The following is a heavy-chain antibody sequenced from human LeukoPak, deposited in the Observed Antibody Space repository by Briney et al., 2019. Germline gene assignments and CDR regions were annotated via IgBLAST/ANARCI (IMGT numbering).Heavy chain of an antibody. CDR3: ARVEGIVVVVAATPIHHAFDI. D-gene: IGHD2-15*01. V-gene: IGHV4-30-4*01. CDR2: IYYSGST. J-gene: IGHJ3*02. CDR1: GGSISSGDYY. Sequence: PSQTLSLTCTVSGGSISSGDYYWSWIRQPPGKGLEWIGYIYYSGSTYYNPSLKSRLTISVDTSKNQFSLKLSSVTAADTAVYYCARVEGIVVVVAATPIHHAFDIWGQGTMVTVSS.